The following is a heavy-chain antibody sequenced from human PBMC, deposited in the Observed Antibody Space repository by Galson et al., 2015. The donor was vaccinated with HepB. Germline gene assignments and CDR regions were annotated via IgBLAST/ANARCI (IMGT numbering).Heavy chain of an antibody. J-gene: IGHJ4*02. Sequence: SLRLSCAASGFTVSSNYMSWVRQAPGKGLEWVSVIYSGGSTYYADSVKGRFTISRDNSKNTLYLQMNSLRAEDTAVYYCARADLPFYSSSWDGDYWGQGTLVTVSS. CDR2: IYSGGST. V-gene: IGHV3-53*01. CDR1: GFTVSSNY. CDR3: ARADLPFYSSSWDGDY. D-gene: IGHD6-13*01.